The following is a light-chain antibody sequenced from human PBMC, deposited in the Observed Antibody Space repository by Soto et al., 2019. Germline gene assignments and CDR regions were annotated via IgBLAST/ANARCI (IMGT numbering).Light chain of an antibody. J-gene: IGKJ1*01. CDR1: RGISSY. CDR3: QKYDSALGT. Sequence: DIQMTQSPSSLSASDGDRVTITCRASRGISSYLAWYQQKPGKAPKLLIYKASSLESGVPSRFSGSGSGTDFTLTISSLQPEDVATYYCQKYDSALGTFGQGTKV. CDR2: KAS. V-gene: IGKV1-5*03.